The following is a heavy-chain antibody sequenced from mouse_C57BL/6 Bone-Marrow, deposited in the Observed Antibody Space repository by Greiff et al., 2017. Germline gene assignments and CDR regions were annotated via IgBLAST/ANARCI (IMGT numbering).Heavy chain of an antibody. Sequence: QVQLQQPGAELVKPGASVKVSCKASGYTFTSYWMHWVKQRPGQGLEWIGRIHPSDSDTNYNQKFKGKATLTVAKSSSTASMQLSSLTSEDSAVFCCEIGDYGTDFDYWGQGTTLTVSS. CDR3: EIGDYGTDFDY. CDR2: IHPSDSDT. V-gene: IGHV1-74*01. CDR1: GYTFTSYW. D-gene: IGHD2-1*01. J-gene: IGHJ2*01.